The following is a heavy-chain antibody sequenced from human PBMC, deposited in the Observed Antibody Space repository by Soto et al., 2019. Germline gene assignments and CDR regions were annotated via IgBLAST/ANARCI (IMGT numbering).Heavy chain of an antibody. J-gene: IGHJ6*02. V-gene: IGHV5-51*01. CDR2: IYPGDSDT. Sequence: GESLKISCKGSGYSFTSYWIGWVRQMPGKGLEWMGIIYPGDSDTRYSPSFQGQDTISADKSISTAYLQWSSLKASDTVMYYCARQTYYDILTGYYKEPNYYYYYGMDVWGQGTTVTVSS. CDR3: ARQTYYDILTGYYKEPNYYYYYGMDV. D-gene: IGHD3-9*01. CDR1: GYSFTSYW.